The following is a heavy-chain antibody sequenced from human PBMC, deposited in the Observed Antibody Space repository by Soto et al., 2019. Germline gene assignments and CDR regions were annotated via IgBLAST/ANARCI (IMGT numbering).Heavy chain of an antibody. D-gene: IGHD2-8*02. Sequence: HEHLVQSGAEVKRPGASLKVSCKASGYSFTGYYIHWVRQAPGQGLEWMGWINPDSRATNYAQNFQGRVTLTSATSISTASMDLTSLTSDDTAVYYCARGDYGTGGYPFPYFDYSGQGTLVIVSS. V-gene: IGHV1-2*02. CDR2: INPDSRAT. CDR1: GYSFTGYY. J-gene: IGHJ4*02. CDR3: ARGDYGTGGYPFPYFDY.